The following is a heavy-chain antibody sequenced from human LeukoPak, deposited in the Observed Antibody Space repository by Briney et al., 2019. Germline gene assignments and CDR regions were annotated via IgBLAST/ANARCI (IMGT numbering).Heavy chain of an antibody. CDR3: GRQGYTASYYFLDY. J-gene: IGHJ4*02. V-gene: IGHV4-4*07. CDR1: GRSISSYY. Sequence: PSETLSLTCTVSGRSISSYYWGWVRQLPGKGLEWIGRIYTTGTTHYNPSLKSRVTMSVDTSTNQFSLNLRSMTAADTAVYYCGRQGYTASYYFLDYWSQGTLVTVS. CDR2: IYTTGTT. D-gene: IGHD1-26*01.